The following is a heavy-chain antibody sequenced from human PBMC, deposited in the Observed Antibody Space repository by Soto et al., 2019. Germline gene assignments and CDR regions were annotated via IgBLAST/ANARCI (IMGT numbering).Heavy chain of an antibody. J-gene: IGHJ4*02. CDR2: IYYSGST. CDR1: GGSISSSSYY. Sequence: QLQLQESGPGLVKPSETLSLTCTVSGGSISSSSYYWGWIRQPPGKGLEWIGSIYYSGSTYYNPSLKSRVTISVDTSKKQFSLKLSSVTAADTAVYYCARHLSGGSCYFDYWGQGTLVTVSS. D-gene: IGHD2-15*01. CDR3: ARHLSGGSCYFDY. V-gene: IGHV4-39*01.